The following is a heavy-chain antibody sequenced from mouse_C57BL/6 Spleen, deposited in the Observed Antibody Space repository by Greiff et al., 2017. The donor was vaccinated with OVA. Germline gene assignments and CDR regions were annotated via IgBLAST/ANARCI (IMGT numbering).Heavy chain of an antibody. D-gene: IGHD2-3*01. J-gene: IGHJ1*03. V-gene: IGHV1-64*01. Sequence: QVQLKQPGAELVKPGASVKLSCKASGYTFTSYWMHWVKQRPGQGLEWIGMIHPNSGSTNYNEKFKSKATLTVDKSSSTAYMQLSSLTSEDSAVYYCARNGYYSWYFDVWGTGTTVTVSS. CDR3: ARNGYYSWYFDV. CDR1: GYTFTSYW. CDR2: IHPNSGST.